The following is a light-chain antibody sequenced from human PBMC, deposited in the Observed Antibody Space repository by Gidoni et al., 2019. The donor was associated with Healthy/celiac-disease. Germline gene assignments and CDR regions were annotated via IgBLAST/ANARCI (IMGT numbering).Light chain of an antibody. J-gene: IGKJ1*01. CDR1: QSISSC. CDR3: QQYNSYPWT. V-gene: IGKV1-5*03. CDR2: KAS. Sequence: DIHMTQSPSTLSASVGDRVTITCRASQSISSCLAWYQQKPGKAPKLLIYKASSLERGVPSRFSGSGSGTEFTLTISSLQPDDIATYYCQQYNSYPWTFGQGTKVEIK.